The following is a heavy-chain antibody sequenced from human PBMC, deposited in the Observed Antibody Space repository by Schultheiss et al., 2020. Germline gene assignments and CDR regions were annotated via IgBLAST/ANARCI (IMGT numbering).Heavy chain of an antibody. J-gene: IGHJ4*02. CDR2: ISWNSGNI. D-gene: IGHD2-8*01. Sequence: WGSLRISCAASGFTFSSYAMSWVRQAPGRGLEWVSGISWNSGNIDFADSVKGRFTIARDNSQNTLYLQMNSLRAEDTAVYYCAKGFRMGLNYWGQGTLVTVSS. V-gene: IGHV3-23*01. CDR3: AKGFRMGLNY. CDR1: GFTFSSYA.